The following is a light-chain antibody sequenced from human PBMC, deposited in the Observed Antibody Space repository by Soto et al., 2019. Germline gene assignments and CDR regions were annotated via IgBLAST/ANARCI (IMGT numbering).Light chain of an antibody. J-gene: IGLJ1*01. CDR2: EIN. Sequence: QSALTQPPSASGSPGQSVTISCTGTSSDVGAYDYVSWYQQHLGKAPKLMIYEINKRPSGVPDRFSGSKSGNTASLTVSGLQAEDEADYYCSPFAGSNNFPYVFGTGTKVTVL. CDR1: SSDVGAYDY. V-gene: IGLV2-8*01. CDR3: SPFAGSNNFPYV.